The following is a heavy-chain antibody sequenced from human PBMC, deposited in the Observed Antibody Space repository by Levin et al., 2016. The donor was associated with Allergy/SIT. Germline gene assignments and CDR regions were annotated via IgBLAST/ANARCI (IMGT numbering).Heavy chain of an antibody. J-gene: IGHJ4*02. CDR2: ISAYNGNT. CDR1: GYTFTSYG. CDR3: ARDVFQGLLWFGEFSYEYYFDY. V-gene: IGHV1-18*01. Sequence: ASVKVSCKASGYTFTSYGISWVRQAPGQGLEWMGWISAYNGNTNYAQKLQGRVTMTTDTSTSTAYMELRSLRSDDTAVYYCARDVFQGLLWFGEFSYEYYFDYWGQGTLVTVSS. D-gene: IGHD3-10*01.